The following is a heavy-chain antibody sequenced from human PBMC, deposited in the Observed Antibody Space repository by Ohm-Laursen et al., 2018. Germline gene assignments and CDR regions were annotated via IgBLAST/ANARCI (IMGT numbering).Heavy chain of an antibody. CDR2: IKSEIDGGTT. D-gene: IGHD1-14*01. CDR3: TTATGS. V-gene: IGHV3-15*01. Sequence: SLRLSCAASGFTFSSYAMSWVRQAPGKGLEWVGRIKSEIDGGTTDYAAPVKGRFTISRDDSKNTLYLQMNSLKTEDTAVYYCTTATGSWGQGTLVTVSS. CDR1: GFTFSSYA. J-gene: IGHJ5*02.